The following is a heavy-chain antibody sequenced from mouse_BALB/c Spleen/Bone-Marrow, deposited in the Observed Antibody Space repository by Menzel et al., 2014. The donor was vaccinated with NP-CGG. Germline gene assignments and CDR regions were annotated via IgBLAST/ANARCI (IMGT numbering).Heavy chain of an antibody. Sequence: EVQLQESGGGLVQPGGSLKLSCAASGFDFSRYWMSWVRQAPGKGLEWIGEINPDSSTINYTPSLKGKFIISRDNAKNTLYLQMSKVRSEDTALYYCARLYWYFDVWGAGTTVTVSS. J-gene: IGHJ1*01. CDR2: INPDSSTI. CDR1: GFDFSRYW. CDR3: ARLYWYFDV. V-gene: IGHV4-1*02.